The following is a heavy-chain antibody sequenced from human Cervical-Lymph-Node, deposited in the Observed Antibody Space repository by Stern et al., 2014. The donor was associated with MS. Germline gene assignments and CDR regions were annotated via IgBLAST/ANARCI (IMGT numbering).Heavy chain of an antibody. CDR3: ARDGGGPTPYGFIDF. D-gene: IGHD2-21*01. CDR1: GFNFSDNY. Sequence: MQLVESGGDLVKPGGSLRLSCAASGFNFSDNYMSWIRQAPGKGLDWGSYISSSGSTTYYADSVKGRFTISRDNAKNSLYLQMNSLRAEDTAVYYCARDGGGPTPYGFIDFWGQGTLVTVSS. J-gene: IGHJ4*02. CDR2: ISSSGSTT. V-gene: IGHV3-11*01.